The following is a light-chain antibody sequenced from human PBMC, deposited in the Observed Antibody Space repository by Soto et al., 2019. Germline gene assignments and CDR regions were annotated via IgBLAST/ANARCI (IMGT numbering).Light chain of an antibody. CDR3: ETWDSNTRV. CDR2: LEDSGNY. CDR1: SGHSSYI. J-gene: IGLJ1*01. Sequence: QPVLTQSSSASASLGSSVKLTCTLSSGHSSYIIAWHQQQPGKAPRYLMKLEDSGNYNKGSGVPDRFSGSSSGADRYLTISNLQFEDEADYYCETWDSNTRVFGTGTKVTVL. V-gene: IGLV4-60*02.